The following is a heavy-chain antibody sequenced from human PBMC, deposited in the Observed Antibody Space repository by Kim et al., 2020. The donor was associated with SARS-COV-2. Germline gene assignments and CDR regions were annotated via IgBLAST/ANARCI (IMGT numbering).Heavy chain of an antibody. V-gene: IGHV3-30-3*01. Sequence: GGSLRLSCAASGFTFSSYAMHWVRQAPGKGLEWVAIISYDGDDGNNKYYADSVKGRFTISRVNSENTLYLKMNSLRTEDTAVYYCARDLGRGTKYSGSFGYFQHWGQGTLVTVSS. CDR1: GFTFSSYA. D-gene: IGHD1-26*01. CDR2: ISYDGDDGNNK. CDR3: ARDLGRGTKYSGSFGYFQH. J-gene: IGHJ1*01.